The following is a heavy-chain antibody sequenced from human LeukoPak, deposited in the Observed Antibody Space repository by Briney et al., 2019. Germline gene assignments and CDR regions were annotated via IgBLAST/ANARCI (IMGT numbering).Heavy chain of an antibody. Sequence: SETLSLTCAVYGGSFSGYYWSWIHQPRGKGLEWIGEINHSGSTNYNPSLKSRVTISVDTSKNQFSLKLSSVTAADTAVYYCARAGLPNTDFDYWGQGTLVTVSS. CDR2: INHSGST. CDR3: ARAGLPNTDFDY. V-gene: IGHV4-34*01. CDR1: GGSFSGYY. D-gene: IGHD3-16*01. J-gene: IGHJ4*02.